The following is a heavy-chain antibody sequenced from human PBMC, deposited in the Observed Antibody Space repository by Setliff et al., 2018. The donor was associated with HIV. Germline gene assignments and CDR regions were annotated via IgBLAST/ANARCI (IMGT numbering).Heavy chain of an antibody. CDR2: ISAYNGNT. J-gene: IGHJ4*02. D-gene: IGHD3-3*01. V-gene: IGHV1-18*01. CDR3: ANSQDWSGYYALDY. Sequence: ASVKVSCKASGYTFTSYGISWVRQAPGQGLEWMGWISAYNGNTNYAQKLQGRVTMTTGTSTSTAYMELRSLRSDDTAVYYCANSQDWSGYYALDYWGQGTLVTVSS. CDR1: GYTFTSYG.